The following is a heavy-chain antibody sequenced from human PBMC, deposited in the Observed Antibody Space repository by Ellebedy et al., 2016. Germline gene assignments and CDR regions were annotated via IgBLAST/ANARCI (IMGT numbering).Heavy chain of an antibody. D-gene: IGHD6-13*01. CDR3: VKGASSGSWVTMEY. CDR1: GFTLNNYA. CDR2: ITGDTATT. V-gene: IGHV3-23*01. Sequence: GESLKISCAASGFTLNNYAMTWIRQAAGEGLEWVSAITGDTATTYYADSVKGRFTISRDNSRNTLYLQMNSLRVEDTALYYCVKGASSGSWVTMEYWGQGALVTVS. J-gene: IGHJ4*02.